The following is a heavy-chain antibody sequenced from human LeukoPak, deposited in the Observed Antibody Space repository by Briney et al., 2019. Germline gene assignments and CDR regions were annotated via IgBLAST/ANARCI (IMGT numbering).Heavy chain of an antibody. V-gene: IGHV3-21*01. Sequence: GSLILSCAASGFTFSSYSMNWVRQAPGKGLEWVSSISSSSSYIYYADSVKGRFTISRDNAKNSLYLQMNSLRAEDTAVYYCASRIVGATRGYDYWGQGTLVTVSS. CDR1: GFTFSSYS. J-gene: IGHJ4*02. D-gene: IGHD1-26*01. CDR2: ISSSSSYI. CDR3: ASRIVGATRGYDY.